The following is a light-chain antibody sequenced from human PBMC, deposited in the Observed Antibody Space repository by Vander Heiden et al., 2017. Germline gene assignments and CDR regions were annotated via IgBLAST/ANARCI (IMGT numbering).Light chain of an antibody. CDR2: KAS. CDR3: EHAAT. Sequence: DIQMTQAPSTPSASVGDRVTITCRASQSISSWLAGDQQKPGKAAKRLIYKASRLESGVKKRFSGSGAGTECTRSIRSVEPEDFETQDCEHAATCGQGTRVEIK. J-gene: IGKJ1*01. V-gene: IGKV1-5*03. CDR1: QSISSW.